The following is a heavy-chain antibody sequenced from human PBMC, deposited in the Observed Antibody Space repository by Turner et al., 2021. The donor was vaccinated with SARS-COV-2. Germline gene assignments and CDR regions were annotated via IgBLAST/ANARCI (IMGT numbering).Heavy chain of an antibody. CDR3: ATHYESVNPYYAPRGYSRMDV. CDR2: FEPEDGKN. J-gene: IGHJ6*02. Sequence: QVQLLWSGPEVKNPGASAIVSCTVSGYTLTALSMHRVRQAPGKGLEWMGCFEPEDGKNIYAQNLQGIVTMTEDTSTDTAYMELRSLRSEVTAVYYCATHYESVNPYYAPRGYSRMDVWGQGTAVTVSS. D-gene: IGHD3-16*01. CDR1: GYTLTALS. V-gene: IGHV1-24*01.